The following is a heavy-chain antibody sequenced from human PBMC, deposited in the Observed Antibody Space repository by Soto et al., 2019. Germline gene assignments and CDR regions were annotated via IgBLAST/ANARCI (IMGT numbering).Heavy chain of an antibody. CDR3: AKEMPHSAGGSLAFDY. CDR2: ISASGDKT. CDR1: GFTFKNHA. Sequence: PGGSLRLSCAASGFTFKNHAMSWVRQAPGKRLEWISAISASGDKTYYADSVKGRFTISRDNSKNTLYLQMSNLRAEDTAVYYCAKEMPHSAGGSLAFDYWGQGTLVTVSS. J-gene: IGHJ4*02. D-gene: IGHD6-13*01. V-gene: IGHV3-23*01.